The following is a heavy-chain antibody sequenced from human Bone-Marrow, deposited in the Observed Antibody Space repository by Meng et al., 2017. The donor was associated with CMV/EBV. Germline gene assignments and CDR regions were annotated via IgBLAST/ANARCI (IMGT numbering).Heavy chain of an antibody. CDR3: AKGPSQVPVGGMDV. D-gene: IGHD2-2*01. V-gene: IGHV3-23*03. CDR1: GFTFSSYA. CDR2: IYGGETST. J-gene: IGHJ6*02. Sequence: GGSLRLSCAASGFTFSSYAMNWVRQAPGKGLEWISIIYGGETSTYYADSVKGRFTISRDNSKNTLYLQMNSLRAEDTAVYYCAKGPSQVPVGGMDVWGQGTTVTASS.